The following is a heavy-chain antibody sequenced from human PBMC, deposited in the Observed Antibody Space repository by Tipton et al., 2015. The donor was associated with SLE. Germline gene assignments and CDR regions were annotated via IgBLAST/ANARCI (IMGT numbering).Heavy chain of an antibody. Sequence: TLSLTCAVYGGSFSGYYWSWIRQPPGKGLEWIGEINHSGSTNYNPSLKSRATISVDTSKNQFSLKLSSVTAADTAVYYCARAAAGRALDYWGQGTLVTVSS. CDR1: GGSFSGYY. V-gene: IGHV4-34*01. CDR2: INHSGST. J-gene: IGHJ4*02. CDR3: ARAAAGRALDY. D-gene: IGHD6-13*01.